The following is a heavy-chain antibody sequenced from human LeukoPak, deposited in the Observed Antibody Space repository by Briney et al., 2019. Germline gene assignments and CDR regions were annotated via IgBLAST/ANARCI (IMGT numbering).Heavy chain of an antibody. D-gene: IGHD6-19*01. CDR1: GFTVSSNY. CDR3: ARDKWGAVAGHDY. J-gene: IGHJ4*02. V-gene: IGHV3-53*01. CDR2: IYSGGST. Sequence: PGGSLRLSCAASGFTVSSNYMSWLRQAPGKGLEWVSVIYSGGSTYYADSVKGRFTISRDNSKNTLYLQMNSLRAEDTAVYYRARDKWGAVAGHDYWGQGTLVTVSS.